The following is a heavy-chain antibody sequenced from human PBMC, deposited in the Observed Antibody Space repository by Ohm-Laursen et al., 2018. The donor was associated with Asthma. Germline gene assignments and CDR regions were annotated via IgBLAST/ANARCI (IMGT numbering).Heavy chain of an antibody. CDR2: IYSGGTT. D-gene: IGHD6-19*01. V-gene: IGHV3-53*01. CDR1: GFTVGSDY. J-gene: IGHJ4*02. Sequence: SLRLSCTASGFTVGSDYMTWVRQAPGKGLEWVSAIYSGGTTYYADSVRGRFTISRDNSKNTLYLQMNSLRAEDTAVYYCARKFSSGWLFDSWGQGTLVTVSS. CDR3: ARKFSSGWLFDS.